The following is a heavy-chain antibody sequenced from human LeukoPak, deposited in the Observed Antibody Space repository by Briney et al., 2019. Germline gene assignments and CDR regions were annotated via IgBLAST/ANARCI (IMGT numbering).Heavy chain of an antibody. CDR3: ARLSTVTTSFDY. J-gene: IGHJ4*02. V-gene: IGHV4-38-2*01. Sequence: SETLSLTCSVSGYSISSGNYWGWIRLPPGKGLQWIGSIYHSGSTYYNPSLKSRVTISVDTSKNQFSLKLSSVTAADTAVYYCARLSTVTTSFDYWGQGTLVTVSS. CDR2: IYHSGST. D-gene: IGHD4-17*01. CDR1: GYSISSGNY.